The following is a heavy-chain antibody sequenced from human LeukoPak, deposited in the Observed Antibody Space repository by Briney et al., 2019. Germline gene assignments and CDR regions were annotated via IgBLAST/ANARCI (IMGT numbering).Heavy chain of an antibody. Sequence: SETLSLTRTVSGGSISSSSYYWGWIRQPPGKGLEWIGSIYYSGSTYYNPSLKSRVTISIDTSKNQFSLKLSSVTAADTAVYYCARTTADYYYGSGSYQYYFDYWGQGTLVTVSS. D-gene: IGHD3-10*01. V-gene: IGHV4-39*01. CDR1: GGSISSSSYY. CDR2: IYYSGST. CDR3: ARTTADYYYGSGSYQYYFDY. J-gene: IGHJ4*02.